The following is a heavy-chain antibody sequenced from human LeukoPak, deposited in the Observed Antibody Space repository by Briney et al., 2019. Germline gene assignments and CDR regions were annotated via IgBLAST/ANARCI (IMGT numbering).Heavy chain of an antibody. V-gene: IGHV3-74*01. CDR1: GFTFSSYW. CDR3: ARTQMALYPYGI. D-gene: IGHD3-16*01. CDR2: INSDGSST. Sequence: GGSLRLSCAASGFTFSSYWMHWVRQTPGKGLVWVSRINSDGSSTSYADSVKGRFTISRDNAKNTLYLQMNSLRAEDTAVYFCARTQMALYPYGIWGQGTMVTVSS. J-gene: IGHJ3*02.